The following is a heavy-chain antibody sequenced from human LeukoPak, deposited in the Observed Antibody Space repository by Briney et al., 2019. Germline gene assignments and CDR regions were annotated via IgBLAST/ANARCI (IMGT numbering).Heavy chain of an antibody. V-gene: IGHV3-30*02. CDR2: IRYDGTNK. D-gene: IGHD2-2*01. J-gene: IGHJ5*02. CDR3: AKDRYCSSTSCSFGTTWFDP. Sequence: GGSLRLSCAASGLIFSDYGMHWVRQAPGKGLEWVTFIRYDGTNKYYADSVKGRFTISRDTSKNTLYLQMDSLRTEDTAVYYCAKDRYCSSTSCSFGTTWFDPWGQGTLVTVSS. CDR1: GLIFSDYG.